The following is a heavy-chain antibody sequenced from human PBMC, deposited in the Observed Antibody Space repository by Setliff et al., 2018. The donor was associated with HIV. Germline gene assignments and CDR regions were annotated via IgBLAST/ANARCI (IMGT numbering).Heavy chain of an antibody. J-gene: IGHJ3*02. CDR1: GYSFTSYW. CDR3: ARRDGRSMNAFEI. Sequence: PGESLKISCKGSGYSFTSYWIGWVRQMPGKGLEWMGIIYPGDSDTRYSPSFQGQVTISADKSITTAYLQINNLKASDTATYYCARRDGRSMNAFEIWGPGTMVTV. CDR2: IYPGDSDT. V-gene: IGHV5-51*01. D-gene: IGHD6-13*01.